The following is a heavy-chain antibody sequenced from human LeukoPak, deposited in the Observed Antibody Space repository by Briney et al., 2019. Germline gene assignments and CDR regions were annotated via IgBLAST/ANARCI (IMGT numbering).Heavy chain of an antibody. D-gene: IGHD2/OR15-2a*01. V-gene: IGHV4-59*08. CDR2: ISDIGSI. J-gene: IGHJ4*02. CDR1: GGSISSYY. CDR3: AGHHPRNTVDF. Sequence: SETLSLTCTVSGGSISSYYWSWIRQPPGKGLEWIAYISDIGSINYNPSLKSRVAISLDTSKNQFSLKLSSVTAADTAVYYCAGHHPRNTVDFWGQGTLVTVSS.